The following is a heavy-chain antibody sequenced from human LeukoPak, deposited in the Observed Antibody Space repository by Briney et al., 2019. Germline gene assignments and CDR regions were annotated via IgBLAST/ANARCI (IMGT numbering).Heavy chain of an antibody. CDR1: AYTFTNYG. D-gene: IGHD6-13*01. CDR2: ISVYNGNA. CDR3: ARGGVSNSWYRTPDY. V-gene: IGHV1-18*01. J-gene: IGHJ4*02. Sequence: ASVKVSCKASAYTFTNYGISWVRQAPGQGLEWMGWISVYNGNANYVQKFQGRVTMTTDTSTSTAYMELRSLRSDDTAVYYCARGGVSNSWYRTPDYWGQGTLVTVSS.